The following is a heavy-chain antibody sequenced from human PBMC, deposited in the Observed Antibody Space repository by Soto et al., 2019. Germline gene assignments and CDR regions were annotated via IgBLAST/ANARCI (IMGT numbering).Heavy chain of an antibody. V-gene: IGHV3-23*01. J-gene: IGHJ3*02. CDR1: GFTFSSYA. D-gene: IGHD4-17*01. CDR3: ARDLSGDYGALDT. Sequence: GGSLRLSCAASGFTFSSYAMSWVRQAPGKGLEWVSAISGSGGSTYYADSVKGRFTISKDNSKNTLYLQMNSLRAEDTAVYYCARDLSGDYGALDTWGQGTMVTVSS. CDR2: ISGSGGST.